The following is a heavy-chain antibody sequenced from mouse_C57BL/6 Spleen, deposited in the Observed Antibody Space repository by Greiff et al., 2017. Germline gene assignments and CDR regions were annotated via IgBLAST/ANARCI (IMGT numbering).Heavy chain of an antibody. D-gene: IGHD4-1*01. CDR3: ARPGRGYFDV. CDR2: INPNNGGT. CDR1: GYTFTDYN. Sequence: VQLQQSGPELVKPGASVTIPCKASGYTFTDYNMDWVKQSHGKSLEWIGDINPNNGGTIYNQKFKGKATLTVDKSSSTAYMELRSLTSEDTAVYYCARPGRGYFDVWGTGTTVTVSS. J-gene: IGHJ1*03. V-gene: IGHV1-18*01.